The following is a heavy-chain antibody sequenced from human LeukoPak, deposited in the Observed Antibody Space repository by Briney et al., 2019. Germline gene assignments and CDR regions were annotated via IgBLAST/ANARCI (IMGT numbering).Heavy chain of an antibody. Sequence: SETLSLSCTASGGSISSYYWSWIRQPPGKGLEWIGYIYYSGSTNYNPSLKSRVTISVDTSKNQFSLKLSSVTAADTAVYYCARQGIAAAGTGFDPWGQGTLVTVSS. CDR3: ARQGIAAAGTGFDP. CDR1: GGSISSYY. J-gene: IGHJ5*02. D-gene: IGHD6-13*01. CDR2: IYYSGST. V-gene: IGHV4-59*08.